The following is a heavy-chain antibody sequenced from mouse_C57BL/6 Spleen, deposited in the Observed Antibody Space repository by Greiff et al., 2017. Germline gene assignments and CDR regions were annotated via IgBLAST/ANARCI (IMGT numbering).Heavy chain of an antibody. CDR3: ARDYYGSRIYWYFDV. CDR2: ISSGGSYT. CDR1: GFTFSSYG. J-gene: IGHJ1*03. V-gene: IGHV5-6*02. D-gene: IGHD1-1*01. Sequence: EVKLVESGGDLVKPGGSLKLSCAASGFTFSSYGMSWVRQTPDKRLEWVATISSGGSYTYYPDSVKGRFTISRDNAKNTLYLQMSSLKSEDTAMYYWARDYYGSRIYWYFDVWGTGTTVTVSA.